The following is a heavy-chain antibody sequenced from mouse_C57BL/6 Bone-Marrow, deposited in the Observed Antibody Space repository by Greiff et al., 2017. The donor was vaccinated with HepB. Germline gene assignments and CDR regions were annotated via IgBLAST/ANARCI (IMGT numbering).Heavy chain of an antibody. CDR1: GYTFTSYW. J-gene: IGHJ2*01. D-gene: IGHD6-1*01. Sequence: VQLQQSGTELVKPGASVKLSCKASGYTFTSYWMHWVKQRPGQGLEWIGNINPSNGGTNYNEKFKSKATLTVDKSSSTAYMQLGSLTSEDSAVYYCANGVSSLYYFDYWGQGTTLPVSS. CDR3: ANGVSSLYYFDY. V-gene: IGHV1-53*01. CDR2: INPSNGGT.